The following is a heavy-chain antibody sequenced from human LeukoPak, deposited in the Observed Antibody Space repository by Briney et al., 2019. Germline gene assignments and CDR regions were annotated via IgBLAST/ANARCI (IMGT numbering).Heavy chain of an antibody. J-gene: IGHJ4*02. D-gene: IGHD1-7*01. V-gene: IGHV3-30-3*01. CDR2: LAFDGDYK. Sequence: PGGSLRLSCVGTGFTFSNYTMHWVRQAPGKGLEWVAVLAFDGDYKSYIDSVKGRFTLSRDNSKNTLYLQMDSLKADDTAVYYCARDHRAVGFAGNYYFDHWGQGTLVTVSS. CDR1: GFTFSNYT. CDR3: ARDHRAVGFAGNYYFDH.